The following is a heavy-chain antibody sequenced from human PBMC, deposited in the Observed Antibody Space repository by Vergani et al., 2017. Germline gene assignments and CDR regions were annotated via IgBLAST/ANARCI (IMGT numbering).Heavy chain of an antibody. CDR1: GFSLSTSGVG. CDR2: IYWNDDK. CDR3: SNIMDYPSGMDV. V-gene: IGHV2-5*01. Sequence: QITLKESGPTLVKPTQTLTLTCTFSGFSLSTSGVGVGWIRQPPGKALEWLALIYWNDDKRYSPSLKSRLTITKDTTKNQVVLTMTNMDPVDTATYYCSNIMDYPSGMDVWGQGTTVTVSS. D-gene: IGHD2-2*03. J-gene: IGHJ6*02.